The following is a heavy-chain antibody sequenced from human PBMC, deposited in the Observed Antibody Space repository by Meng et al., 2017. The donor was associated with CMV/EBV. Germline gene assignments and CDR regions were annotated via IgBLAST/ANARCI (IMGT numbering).Heavy chain of an antibody. CDR3: AHRITISPVFDP. Sequence: SGPTLVKPTQTLTLTCTFSGFSLSTSGVGVGWIRQPPGKALEWLALIYWNDGKRYSPSLKSRLTITKDTSKNQVVLTMTNMDPVDTATYYCAHRITISPVFDPWGQGTLVTVSS. CDR1: GFSLSTSGVG. V-gene: IGHV2-5*01. D-gene: IGHD3-9*01. J-gene: IGHJ5*02. CDR2: IYWNDGK.